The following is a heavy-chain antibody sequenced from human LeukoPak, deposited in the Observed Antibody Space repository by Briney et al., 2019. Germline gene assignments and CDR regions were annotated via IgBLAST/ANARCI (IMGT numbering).Heavy chain of an antibody. V-gene: IGHV3-30*02. CDR1: GFTFSNSG. D-gene: IGHD2-2*01. J-gene: IGHJ4*02. Sequence: GSLRLPCVASGFTFSNSGMHWVRHAPGKGLGGVAFVRYDETTKFYTDSVKGRVTISRDNSKTTLYLQMNSQRAEDTAVYYCAKDVPTAYFDYWGQGTLVTVSS. CDR3: AKDVPTAYFDY. CDR2: VRYDETTK.